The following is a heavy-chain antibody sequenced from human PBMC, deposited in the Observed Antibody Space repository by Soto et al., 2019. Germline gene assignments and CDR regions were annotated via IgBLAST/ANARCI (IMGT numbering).Heavy chain of an antibody. CDR3: AKSPDNPNDGGYFDN. D-gene: IGHD1-1*01. CDR2: ISGGGGDI. CDR1: GFAFSTYA. V-gene: IGHV3-23*01. J-gene: IGHJ4*02. Sequence: GGALRLSCSASGFAFSTYAMTWVRQAPGKGLDWVSAISGGGGDIYYADSGEGGFTISRVNSKSTVYLQINSLRAANPAVYSCAKSPDNPNDGGYFDNWGQGARVT.